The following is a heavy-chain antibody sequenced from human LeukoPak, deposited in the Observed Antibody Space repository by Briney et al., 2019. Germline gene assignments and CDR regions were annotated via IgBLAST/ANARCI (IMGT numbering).Heavy chain of an antibody. V-gene: IGHV3-73*01. D-gene: IGHD1-7*01. CDR3: TRPKLPQETPSTDY. J-gene: IGHJ4*02. CDR2: IRSKANSYAT. Sequence: GGSLRLSCAASGFPFSGSAMHWVRQASGKGLEWVGRIRSKANSYATAYAASVKGRFTISRDDSKNTAYLQMNSLKTEDTAVYYCTRPKLPQETPSTDYWGQGTLVTVSS. CDR1: GFPFSGSA.